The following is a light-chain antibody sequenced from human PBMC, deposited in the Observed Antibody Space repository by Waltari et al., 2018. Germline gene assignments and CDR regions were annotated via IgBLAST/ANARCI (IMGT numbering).Light chain of an antibody. CDR1: ATDVGGDNY. J-gene: IGLJ3*02. Sequence: QSALTQPASVSGSPGQSITVSRTGTATDVGGDNYVSWYQQHPGKPPKLIIFDVSSRPSGISNRFSGSKFGNTASLTISGVQPEDEADYYCCSFASSSTWVFGGGTKLTVL. CDR3: CSFASSSTWV. V-gene: IGLV2-14*03. CDR2: DVS.